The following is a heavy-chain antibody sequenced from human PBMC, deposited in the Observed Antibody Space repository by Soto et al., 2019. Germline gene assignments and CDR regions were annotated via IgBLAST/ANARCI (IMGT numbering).Heavy chain of an antibody. D-gene: IGHD3-22*01. Sequence: PGESLKISCKGSGYSFTSYWIGWVRQMPGKGLEWMGIIYPGDSDTRYSPSFQGQVTISADKSISTAYLQWSSLKASDTAMYYCARQKYDTSGYYSTKYNWFDPWGQGTLVTVSS. V-gene: IGHV5-51*01. CDR2: IYPGDSDT. CDR3: ARQKYDTSGYYSTKYNWFDP. CDR1: GYSFTSYW. J-gene: IGHJ5*02.